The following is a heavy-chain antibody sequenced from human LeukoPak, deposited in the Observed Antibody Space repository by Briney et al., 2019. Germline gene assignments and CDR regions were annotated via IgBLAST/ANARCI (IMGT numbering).Heavy chain of an antibody. CDR2: INPSGGST. D-gene: IGHD2-2*01. CDR1: GYTFTSYY. Sequence: ASVKVSCKASGYTFTSYYMHWVRQAPGQGLEWMGIINPSGGSTSYAQKFQGRVTMTTDTSTSTAYMELRSLRSDDTAVYYCARVPPEGGTSCYDYWGQGTLVTVSS. V-gene: IGHV1-46*01. J-gene: IGHJ4*02. CDR3: ARVPPEGGTSCYDY.